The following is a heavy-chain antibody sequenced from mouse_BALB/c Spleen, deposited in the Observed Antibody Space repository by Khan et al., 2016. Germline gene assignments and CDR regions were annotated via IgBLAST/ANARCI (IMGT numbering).Heavy chain of an antibody. D-gene: IGHD3-1*01. V-gene: IGHV3-1*02. CDR3: ATSTSGYWYYFDY. Sequence: EVQLQESGPDLVKPSQSLSLTCTVTGYSIPSHYSWHWIRHFPGNKLEWMGYIHYSGSTNYNPSLKSRISITRDTSKNQFFLQLNSVTTEDTARYYCATSTSGYWYYFDYWGQGTTLTVSS. CDR1: GYSIPSHYS. J-gene: IGHJ2*01. CDR2: IHYSGST.